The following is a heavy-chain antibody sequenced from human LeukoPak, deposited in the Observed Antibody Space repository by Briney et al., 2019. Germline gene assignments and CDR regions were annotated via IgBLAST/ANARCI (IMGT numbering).Heavy chain of an antibody. D-gene: IGHD3-22*01. V-gene: IGHV1-2*02. J-gene: IGHJ4*02. Sequence: ASVKVSCKASGYTFTGYYMHWVRPAPGQGLEWMGWINPNSGGTNYAQKFQGRVTMTRDTSISTAYMELSRLRSDDTAVYYCARDPYYYDSSGYPTDDYWGQGTLVTVSS. CDR1: GYTFTGYY. CDR2: INPNSGGT. CDR3: ARDPYYYDSSGYPTDDY.